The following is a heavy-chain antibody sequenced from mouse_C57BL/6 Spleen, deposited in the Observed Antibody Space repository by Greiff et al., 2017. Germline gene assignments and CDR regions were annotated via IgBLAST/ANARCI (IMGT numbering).Heavy chain of an antibody. J-gene: IGHJ4*01. CDR3: ARQLRLRGYAMDY. Sequence: QVQLQQSGPGLVQPSQSLSITCTVSGFSLTSYGVHWVRQSPGKGLEWLGVIWSGESTDYNAAFISRLSISKDNSKSQVFFKMNSLQADDTAIYYCARQLRLRGYAMDYWGQGTSVTVSS. D-gene: IGHD3-2*02. CDR1: GFSLTSYG. CDR2: IWSGEST. V-gene: IGHV2-2*01.